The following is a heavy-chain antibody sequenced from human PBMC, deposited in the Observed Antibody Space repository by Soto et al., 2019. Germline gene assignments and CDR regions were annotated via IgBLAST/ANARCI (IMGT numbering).Heavy chain of an antibody. CDR1: GGSISSYY. Sequence: QVQLQESGPGLVKPSETLSLTCTVSGGSISSYYWSWIRQPPGKGLEWIGYIYYSGSSNYNPSLKSRVTISVDTSKNQFSLTLSSVTAADTAVYYCATRSERDYYYSYYMDVWGKGTTVTVSS. CDR2: IYYSGSS. J-gene: IGHJ6*03. CDR3: ATRSERDYYYSYYMDV. V-gene: IGHV4-59*08.